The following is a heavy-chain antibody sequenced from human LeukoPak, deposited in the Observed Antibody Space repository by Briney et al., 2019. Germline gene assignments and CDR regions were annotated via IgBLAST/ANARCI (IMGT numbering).Heavy chain of an antibody. Sequence: KASQTLSLTCTVSGGSISSGDYYWSWIRQPPGKGLEWIGYIYYSGSTYYNPSLKSRVTISVDTSKNQFSLKLSSATAADTAVYYCARARIQLWRVHFDYWGQGTLVTVSS. CDR2: IYYSGST. CDR3: ARARIQLWRVHFDY. D-gene: IGHD5-18*01. J-gene: IGHJ4*02. V-gene: IGHV4-30-4*01. CDR1: GGSISSGDYY.